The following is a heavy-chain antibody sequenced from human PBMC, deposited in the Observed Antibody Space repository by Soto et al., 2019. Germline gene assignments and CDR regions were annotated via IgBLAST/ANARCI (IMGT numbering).Heavy chain of an antibody. Sequence: ASVKVSCKASGYTFTSYAMHWVRQAPGQRLEWMGWINAGNGNTKYSQKFQGRVTITRDTSASTAYMELSSLRSEDTAVYYCARERASLLLHWGFDAWGQGNWVTVSS. D-gene: IGHD3-22*01. CDR1: GYTFTSYA. V-gene: IGHV1-3*01. CDR2: INAGNGNT. CDR3: ARERASLLLHWGFDA. J-gene: IGHJ5*02.